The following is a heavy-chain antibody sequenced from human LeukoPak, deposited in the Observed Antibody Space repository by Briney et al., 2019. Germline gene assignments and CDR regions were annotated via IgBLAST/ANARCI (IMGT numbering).Heavy chain of an antibody. CDR1: GGTFSSYA. D-gene: IGHD3-22*01. V-gene: IGHV1-69*05. CDR3: ARGAFYDSSGSPLGT. Sequence: SVKVSCKASGGTFSSYAISWVRQAPGQGLEWVGGIIPIFGTANYAQKFQGRVTITTDESTSTAYMELSSLRSEDTAVYYCARGAFYDSSGSPLGTWGQGTLVTVSS. CDR2: IIPIFGTA. J-gene: IGHJ5*02.